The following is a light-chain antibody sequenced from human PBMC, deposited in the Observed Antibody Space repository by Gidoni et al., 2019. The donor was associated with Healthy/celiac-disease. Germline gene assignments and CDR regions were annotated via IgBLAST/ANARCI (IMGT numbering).Light chain of an antibody. Sequence: QSALTQPASVSGSPGPPITISCPGTSSDVGGYNYVSWYQQSPDKAPKLMIYDVSNRPSEVSNRFSGSKSGNTASLTISGLHAEDEADYYCSSYTSSSTYVVFGGGTKLTVL. V-gene: IGLV2-14*01. CDR3: SSYTSSSTYVV. CDR2: DVS. CDR1: SSDVGGYNY. J-gene: IGLJ2*01.